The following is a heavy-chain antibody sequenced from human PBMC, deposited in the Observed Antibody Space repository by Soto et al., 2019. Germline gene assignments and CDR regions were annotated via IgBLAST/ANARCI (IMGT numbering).Heavy chain of an antibody. J-gene: IGHJ4*02. CDR1: GGSFSGYY. CDR3: AIGYGDYSDY. CDR2: IYYSGST. V-gene: IGHV4-31*11. D-gene: IGHD4-17*01. Sequence: SETLSLTCAVYGGSFSGYYWSWIRQHPGKGLEWIGYIYYSGSTYYNPSLKSRVTISVDTSKNQFSLKLSSVTAADTAVYYCAIGYGDYSDYWGQGTLVTVSS.